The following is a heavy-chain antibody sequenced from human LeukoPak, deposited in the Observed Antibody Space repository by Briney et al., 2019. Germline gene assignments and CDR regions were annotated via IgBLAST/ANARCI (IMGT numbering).Heavy chain of an antibody. Sequence: TGGSLRVSCAASGFTFSDYYMSWIRQAPGKGLEWVSYISSSGSTIYYADSVKGRFTISRDNAKNSLYLQMNSLRAEDTAVYYCASDYYGSGSYFIFDYWGQGTLVTVSS. V-gene: IGHV3-11*01. CDR2: ISSSGSTI. J-gene: IGHJ4*02. CDR3: ASDYYGSGSYFIFDY. D-gene: IGHD3-10*01. CDR1: GFTFSDYY.